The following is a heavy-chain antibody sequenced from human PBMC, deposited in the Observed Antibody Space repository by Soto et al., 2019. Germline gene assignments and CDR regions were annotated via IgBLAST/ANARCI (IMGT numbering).Heavy chain of an antibody. CDR1: GFTFSSYA. V-gene: IGHV3-23*01. D-gene: IGHD3-10*01. J-gene: IGHJ6*02. Sequence: EVQLLESGGGLVQPGGSLRLSCAASGFTFSSYAMSWVRQAPGKGLEWVSAISGSGGSTYYADSVKGRFTISRDNSKNTLYLQMNSLRAEDTAVYYCARDPLWFTGHYGMDVWGQGTTVTVSS. CDR2: ISGSGGST. CDR3: ARDPLWFTGHYGMDV.